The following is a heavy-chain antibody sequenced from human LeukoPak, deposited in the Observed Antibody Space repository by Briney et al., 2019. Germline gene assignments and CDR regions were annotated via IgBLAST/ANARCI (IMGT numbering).Heavy chain of an antibody. CDR2: ISSSGSTI. V-gene: IGHV3-48*04. J-gene: IGHJ4*02. CDR1: GFIFNNAW. CDR3: TRDQTPYY. Sequence: TGGSLRLSCAASGFIFNNAWMNWVRQAPGKGLEWVSYISSSGSTIYYADSVKGRFTISRDNAKNSLYLQMNSLKTEDTAVYYCTRDQTPYYWGQGTLVTVSS.